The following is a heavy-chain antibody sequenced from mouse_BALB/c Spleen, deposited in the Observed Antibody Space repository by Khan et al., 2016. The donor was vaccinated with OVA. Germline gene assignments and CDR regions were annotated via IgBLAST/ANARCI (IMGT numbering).Heavy chain of an antibody. CDR1: GFNIKDTY. J-gene: IGHJ3*01. D-gene: IGHD4-1*01. V-gene: IGHV14-3*02. Sequence: VQLKQSGAELVKPRASVKLSCTASGFNIKDTYMHWVKQRPEQGLEWIGRIDPANGNTKYDPKFQGKATITADTSSNTAYLQLSSLTSEDTAVYYCARDYWDVVACRGQGTLVTVAA. CDR3: ARDYWDVVAC. CDR2: IDPANGNT.